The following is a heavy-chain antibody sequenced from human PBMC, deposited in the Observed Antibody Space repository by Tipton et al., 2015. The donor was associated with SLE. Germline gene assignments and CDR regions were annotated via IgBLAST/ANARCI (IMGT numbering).Heavy chain of an antibody. D-gene: IGHD4-11*01. V-gene: IGHV4-61*02. J-gene: IGHJ5*02. CDR3: ARVKDYHLWVDP. CDR1: GGSITTGSYY. CDR2: LYTTGST. Sequence: TLSLTCTVSGGSITTGSYYWSWIRQPAGKGLEWIGCLYTTGSTYYNPSLKSRLTISLDTSKNQFSLKMSSVTAADTAVYYCARVKDYHLWVDPWGQGTLVTVSS.